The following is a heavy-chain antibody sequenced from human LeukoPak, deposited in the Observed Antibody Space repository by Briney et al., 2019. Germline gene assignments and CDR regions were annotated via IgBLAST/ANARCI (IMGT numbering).Heavy chain of an antibody. D-gene: IGHD4-17*01. CDR2: INPNSGGT. CDR3: ARSTATVTTEGVGY. Sequence: GASVKVSCKASGYTFTGYYMHWVRQVPGQGLEWMGWINPNSGGTNYAQKLQGRVTMTTDTSTSTAYMELRSLRSDDTAVYYCARSTATVTTEGVGYWGQGTLVTVSS. V-gene: IGHV1-2*02. CDR1: GYTFTGYY. J-gene: IGHJ4*02.